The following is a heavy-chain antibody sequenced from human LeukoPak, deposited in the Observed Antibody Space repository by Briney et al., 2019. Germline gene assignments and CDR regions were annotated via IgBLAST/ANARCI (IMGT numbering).Heavy chain of an antibody. J-gene: IGHJ4*02. D-gene: IGHD3-22*01. CDR1: GGSFSGYY. Sequence: SETLSLTCAVYGGSFSGYYWSWIRQPPGKGLEWIGEINHSGSTNYNPSLKSRVTISVDTSKNQFSLKLSSVTAADTAVYYCARASYYYDSSIYYYDYWGQGTLVTVSS. CDR3: ARASYYYDSSIYYYDY. CDR2: INHSGST. V-gene: IGHV4-34*01.